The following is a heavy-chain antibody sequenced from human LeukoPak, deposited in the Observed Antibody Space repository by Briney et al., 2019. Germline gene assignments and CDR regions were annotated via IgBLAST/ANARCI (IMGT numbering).Heavy chain of an antibody. CDR3: ARDSGDIVATSFDY. Sequence: ASVKVSCKASGYTFTSYGISWVRQAPGQGLEWMGWISAYNGNTNYAQKLQGRVTMTTDTSTRTAYMELRCLRSDDTAVYYCARDSGDIVATSFDYWGQGTLVTVSS. J-gene: IGHJ4*02. CDR2: ISAYNGNT. D-gene: IGHD5-12*01. V-gene: IGHV1-18*01. CDR1: GYTFTSYG.